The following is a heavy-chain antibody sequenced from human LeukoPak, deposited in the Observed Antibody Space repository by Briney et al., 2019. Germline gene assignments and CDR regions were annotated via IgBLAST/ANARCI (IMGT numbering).Heavy chain of an antibody. J-gene: IGHJ4*02. V-gene: IGHV3-11*01. D-gene: IGHD6-6*01. CDR2: IGSSGYTI. CDR1: GFPFSNYY. CDR3: ARPQTSSSSTASLGY. Sequence: GGSLRLSCAASGFPFSNYYMSWIRQAPGKGLEWISYIGSSGYTIYYADSVKGRFTISRDNAKNSLYLQMDSLRAEDTAIYYCARPQTSSSSTASLGYWSQGTLVTVSS.